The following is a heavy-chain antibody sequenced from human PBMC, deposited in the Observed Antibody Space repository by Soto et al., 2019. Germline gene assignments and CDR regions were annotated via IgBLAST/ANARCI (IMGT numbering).Heavy chain of an antibody. Sequence: QLQLQESGPGLVKPSETLSLTCTVSGGSISSSSYYWGWIRQPPGKGLEWIGSIYYSGSTYYNPSLKSRVTISVDTSKNQFSLKLSSVTAADTAVYYCASPHSGYARDRDYWGQGTLVTVSS. D-gene: IGHD5-12*01. V-gene: IGHV4-39*01. J-gene: IGHJ4*02. CDR2: IYYSGST. CDR3: ASPHSGYARDRDY. CDR1: GGSISSSSYY.